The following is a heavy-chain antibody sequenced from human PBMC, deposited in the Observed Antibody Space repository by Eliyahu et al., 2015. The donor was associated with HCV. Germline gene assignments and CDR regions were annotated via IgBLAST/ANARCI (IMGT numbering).Heavy chain of an antibody. D-gene: IGHD6-19*01. Sequence: QVQLQESGPGLVKPSETLSLTCXVSGXSIRTYXWSWIRQPPGKGLEXIGXCHYSGSTNYNPSLKSRVTMSVDTSKNQFSLKLSSVTAADTAVYYCASGGGGIAVAGTGGWFDPWGQGTLVTVSS. J-gene: IGHJ5*02. V-gene: IGHV4-59*01. CDR2: CHYSGST. CDR3: ASGGGGIAVAGTGGWFDP. CDR1: GXSIRTYX.